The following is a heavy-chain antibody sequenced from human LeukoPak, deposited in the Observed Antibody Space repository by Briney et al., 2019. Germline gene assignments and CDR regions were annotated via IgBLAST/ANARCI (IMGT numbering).Heavy chain of an antibody. CDR2: IKQDGSEK. D-gene: IGHD3-22*01. Sequence: GGSLRLSCAASGFTFSSYWMSWVRQAPGKGREGVANIKQDGSEKYYVDSVKGRFTMSRDKAKNSMYLQMNSLRAEDTAVYYCARGPLSSGYPQYYYYYMDVWGKGTTVTVSS. CDR3: ARGPLSSGYPQYYYYYMDV. CDR1: GFTFSSYW. V-gene: IGHV3-7*01. J-gene: IGHJ6*03.